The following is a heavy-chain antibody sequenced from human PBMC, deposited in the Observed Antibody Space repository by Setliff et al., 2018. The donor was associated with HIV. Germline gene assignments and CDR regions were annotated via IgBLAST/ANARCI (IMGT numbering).Heavy chain of an antibody. CDR2: IFTSGST. J-gene: IGHJ5*02. CDR3: ARRIDNSGSFPDKNWFVT. Sequence: SETLSLTCTVSGGSISSYCWNWIRQPPGGGLEWIGFIFTSGSTKYNPSLQSRVTMSIDTSKNQFSLKLTSVTAADTAVYYCARRIDNSGSFPDKNWFVTWGWGSLVTVSS. CDR1: GGSISSYC. D-gene: IGHD3-10*01. V-gene: IGHV4-4*09.